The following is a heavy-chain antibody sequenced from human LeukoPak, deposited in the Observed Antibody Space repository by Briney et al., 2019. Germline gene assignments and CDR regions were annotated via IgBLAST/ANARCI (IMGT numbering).Heavy chain of an antibody. D-gene: IGHD3-9*01. V-gene: IGHV3-74*01. J-gene: IGHJ6*02. CDR2: INSDGSST. Sequence: PPGGSLRLSCAASGFTFSSYWMHWVRHAPGKGLVWVSRINSDGSSTSYADSVKGRFTISRDNAKNTLYLQMNSLRAEDTAVYYCASPILTGPAAYYYYYGMDVWGQGTTVTVSS. CDR3: ASPILTGPAAYYYYYGMDV. CDR1: GFTFSSYW.